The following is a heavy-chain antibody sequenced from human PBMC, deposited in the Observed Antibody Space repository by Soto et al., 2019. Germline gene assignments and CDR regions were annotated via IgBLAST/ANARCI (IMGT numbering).Heavy chain of an antibody. D-gene: IGHD2-2*01. CDR3: AKGQHCRSTCCYFYYYGVDV. J-gene: IGHJ6*02. CDR1: GFTFSTYG. CDR2: ISYDGSYK. V-gene: IGHV3-30*18. Sequence: QVQLVESGGGVVQPGRSLRLSCAASGFTFSTYGMHWVRQAPGKGLEWVAVISYDGSYKYYADSVKGRLIISRDNSKNTLYLQMNSLRAEDTAVYYCAKGQHCRSTCCYFYYYGVDVWGQGTTVAVSS.